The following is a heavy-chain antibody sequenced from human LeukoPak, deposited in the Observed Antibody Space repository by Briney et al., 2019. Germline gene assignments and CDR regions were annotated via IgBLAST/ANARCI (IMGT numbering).Heavy chain of an antibody. D-gene: IGHD2-2*01. J-gene: IGHJ4*02. CDR2: IKEDGNEK. Sequence: GGSLRLSCAASGLTFSNYWMSWVRQAPGKGLEWVANIKEDGNEKYYVDSVKGRFTISRDNAKKSLYLQMNTLRAEDTAVYYCARDRSRFYYWGQGTPVTVSS. V-gene: IGHV3-7*01. CDR1: GLTFSNYW. CDR3: ARDRSRFYY.